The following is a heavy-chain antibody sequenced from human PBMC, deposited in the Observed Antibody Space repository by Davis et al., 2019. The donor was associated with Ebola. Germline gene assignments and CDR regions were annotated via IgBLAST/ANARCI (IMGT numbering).Heavy chain of an antibody. D-gene: IGHD3-10*01. V-gene: IGHV3-21*01. Sequence: GESLKISCAASGFTFSIYSMNWVRQAPGKGLEWVSSISSYSNYISYADSVKGRFTISRDNAKNSLYLQMNSLRAEDTAVYYCARGGVGELLYYYYGMDVWGQGTTVTVSS. CDR3: ARGGVGELLYYYYGMDV. CDR1: GFTFSIYS. CDR2: ISSYSNYI. J-gene: IGHJ6*02.